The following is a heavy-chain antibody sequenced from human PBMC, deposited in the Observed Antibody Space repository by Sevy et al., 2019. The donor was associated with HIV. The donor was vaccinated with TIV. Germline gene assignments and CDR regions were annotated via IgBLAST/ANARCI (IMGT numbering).Heavy chain of an antibody. CDR1: GGTLSSSA. Sequence: ASVKVSCKASGGTLSSSAISWVRLAPRQGLEWMGEIFPIFGTAKYAQKFQGRVTISADESTSTAYMELSSLRSEDTAVYFCASGLAVSVDFWGQGTLVTVSS. CDR2: IFPIFGTA. D-gene: IGHD6-19*01. J-gene: IGHJ4*02. CDR3: ASGLAVSVDF. V-gene: IGHV1-69*13.